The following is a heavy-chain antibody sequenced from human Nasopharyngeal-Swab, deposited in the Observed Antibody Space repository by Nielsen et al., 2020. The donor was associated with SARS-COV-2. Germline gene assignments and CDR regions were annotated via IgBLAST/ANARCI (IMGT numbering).Heavy chain of an antibody. CDR3: AKDKVLLLWFGRDYYYGMDV. CDR2: ISGSGGST. J-gene: IGHJ6*02. D-gene: IGHD3-10*01. V-gene: IGHV3-23*01. Sequence: GESLKISCAASGFTFSSYAMSWVRQAPGKGLEWVSAISGSGGSTYYADSVKGRFTISRDNSKNTLYLQMNSLRAEDTAVYYCAKDKVLLLWFGRDYYYGMDVWGQGTTVTVSS. CDR1: GFTFSSYA.